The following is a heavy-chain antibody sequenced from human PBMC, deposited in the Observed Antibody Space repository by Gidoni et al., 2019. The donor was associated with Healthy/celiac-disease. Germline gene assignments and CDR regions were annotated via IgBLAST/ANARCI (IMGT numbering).Heavy chain of an antibody. V-gene: IGHV3-64D*09. J-gene: IGHJ4*02. CDR1: GFTFSNYD. D-gene: IGHD4-17*01. Sequence: EVQLVESGGGLVQSGGSLRLSCSASGFTFSNYDMHWVRQAPGKGLEYVSAISSNGGSTYSADSLKGRFTISRDNSKNTLYLQMSSLRPEDTAIYYCVKDDAALYGDYVVGFDHWGQGTLVTVSS. CDR3: VKDDAALYGDYVVGFDH. CDR2: ISSNGGST.